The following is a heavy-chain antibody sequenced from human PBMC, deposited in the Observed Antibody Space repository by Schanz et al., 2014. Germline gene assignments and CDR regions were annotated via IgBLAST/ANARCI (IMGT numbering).Heavy chain of an antibody. V-gene: IGHV3-11*01. D-gene: IGHD5-12*01. CDR1: GLTFSDYY. J-gene: IGHJ6*03. CDR3: ARGGSSGYDFSIYYMDV. CDR2: ISRSSSTI. Sequence: QVQLVESGGGLVKPGGSLRLSCAASGLTFSDYYMSWIRQAPGKGLEWVSYISRSSSTIYYADSVKGRFTISRDNFKNTLFLQMNSLRAEDTAAYYCARGGSSGYDFSIYYMDVWGKGTTXTVSS.